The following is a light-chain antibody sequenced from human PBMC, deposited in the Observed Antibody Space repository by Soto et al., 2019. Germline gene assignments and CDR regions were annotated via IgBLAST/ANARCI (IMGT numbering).Light chain of an antibody. CDR1: SSDVGGYKY. Sequence: QSALTQPASVSGSPGQSITISCTGTSSDVGGYKYVSWYQQLPGKAPKLMIYDVSSRPSGVSKRFSGSKSGNTASLTISGLQAEDEADYYCSSYTSSSTRVVGGGTKLTVL. CDR2: DVS. V-gene: IGLV2-14*01. J-gene: IGLJ3*02. CDR3: SSYTSSSTRV.